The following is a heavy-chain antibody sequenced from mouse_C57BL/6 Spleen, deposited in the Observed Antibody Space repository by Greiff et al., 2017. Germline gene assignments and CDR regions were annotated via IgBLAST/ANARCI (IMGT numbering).Heavy chain of an antibody. D-gene: IGHD2-12*01. V-gene: IGHV1-9*01. CDR3: AKSDYNYDGGAFAY. Sequence: VKVVESGAELMKPGASVKLSCKATGYTFTDYWIEWVKQRPGHGLEWIGEILPESGSTNYNEKFKGKATFTATKSSNTAYMELCSLTTEDSAIEYGAKSDYNYDGGAFAYWGQGTPVTVSA. J-gene: IGHJ3*01. CDR2: ILPESGST. CDR1: GYTFTDYW.